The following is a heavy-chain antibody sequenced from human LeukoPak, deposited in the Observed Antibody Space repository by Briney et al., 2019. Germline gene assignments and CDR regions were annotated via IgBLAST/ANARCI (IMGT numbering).Heavy chain of an antibody. V-gene: IGHV4-34*01. J-gene: IGHJ5*02. CDR1: GGSFSGYY. Sequence: SETLSLTCAVYGGSFSGYYWSWIRQPPGKGLEWIGEINHSGSTNYNPSLKSRVTISVDTSKNQFSLKLSSLTAADTAVYYCARERSLTVAGTNWFDPWGQGTLVTVSS. CDR2: INHSGST. D-gene: IGHD6-19*01. CDR3: ARERSLTVAGTNWFDP.